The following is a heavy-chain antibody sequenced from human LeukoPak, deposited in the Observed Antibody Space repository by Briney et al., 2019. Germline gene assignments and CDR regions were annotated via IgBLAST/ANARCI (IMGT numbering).Heavy chain of an antibody. V-gene: IGHV1-18*04. J-gene: IGHJ1*01. CDR2: ISAYNGNT. D-gene: IGHD4-17*01. CDR1: GYTFTGFY. CDR3: ARTYGDNAEYFQH. Sequence: ASVKVSCKPSGYTFTGFYIHWVRQAPGQGLEWMGWISAYNGNTNYAQKLQGRVTMTTDTSTSTAYMELRSLRSDDTAVYYCARTYGDNAEYFQHWGQGTLVTVSS.